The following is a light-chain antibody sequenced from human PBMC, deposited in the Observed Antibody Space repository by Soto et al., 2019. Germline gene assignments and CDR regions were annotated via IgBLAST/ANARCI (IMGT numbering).Light chain of an antibody. Sequence: QTVVTQEPSFSVSPGGTVTLTCGLTSGSVSTTYYPSWYQQTPRQAPRTLIYSTNIRSSGVPDRFSGSILGNKAALTITGAQADDESDYHCMLYMGGGLVVFGGGTQLTVL. V-gene: IGLV8-61*01. CDR2: STN. CDR3: MLYMGGGLVV. J-gene: IGLJ2*01. CDR1: SGSVSTTYY.